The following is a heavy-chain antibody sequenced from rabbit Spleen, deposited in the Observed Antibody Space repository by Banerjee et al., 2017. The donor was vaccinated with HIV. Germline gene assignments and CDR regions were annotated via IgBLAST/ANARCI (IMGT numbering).Heavy chain of an antibody. CDR3: ARDAGTSFSTYGMDL. V-gene: IGHV1S45*01. D-gene: IGHD8-1*01. Sequence: QEQLVESGGGLVQPGGSLTLTCKASGFSLNSGYDMCWVRQAPGKGLEWIASIYAGSSGSTYSATWAKGRFTISKTSSTTMTLQMTSLTVADTATYFCARDAGTSFSTYGMDLWGQGTLVTVS. J-gene: IGHJ6*01. CDR2: IYAGSSGST. CDR1: GFSLNSGYD.